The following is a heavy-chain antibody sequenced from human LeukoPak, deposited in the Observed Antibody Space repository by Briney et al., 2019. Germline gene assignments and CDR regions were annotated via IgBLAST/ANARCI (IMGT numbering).Heavy chain of an antibody. V-gene: IGHV3-48*03. Sequence: SGGSLRLSCAASRFTFSSYEMVWVRQAPGKGLEWVSHISGSSSLIYYADSVKGRFTISRDNAKNSLYLQMNSLRAEDTAVYYCARDHQGFGESIDYWGQGTLVTVSS. CDR2: ISGSSSLI. CDR1: RFTFSSYE. CDR3: ARDHQGFGESIDY. J-gene: IGHJ4*02. D-gene: IGHD3-10*01.